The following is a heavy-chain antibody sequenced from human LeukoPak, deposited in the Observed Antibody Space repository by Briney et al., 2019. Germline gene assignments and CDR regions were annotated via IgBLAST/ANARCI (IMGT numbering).Heavy chain of an antibody. J-gene: IGHJ3*02. D-gene: IGHD5-18*01. CDR1: GYSFTSYW. V-gene: IGHV5-51*01. CDR3: ARRRYSYGYHDAFDI. CDR2: IYPGDSGT. Sequence: GESLKISCKGSGYSFTSYWIGWVRQMPGKGLEWMGIIYPGDSGTRYSPSFQGQVTISADKSISTAYLQRSSLKASDTAMYYCARRRYSYGYHDAFDIWGQGTMVTVSS.